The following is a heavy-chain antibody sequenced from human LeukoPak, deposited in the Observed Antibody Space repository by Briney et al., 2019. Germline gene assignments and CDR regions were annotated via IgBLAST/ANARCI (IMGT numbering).Heavy chain of an antibody. CDR2: ISGGGGTT. V-gene: IGHV3-43*02. D-gene: IGHD1-14*01. Sequence: GGSLRLSCAASGFTSDDYAMHWVRQAPGKGLEWVSLISGGGGTTYYAGSVKGRFTISRDNSKNSLYLQMNSLRTEDTALYYCAKDLGPTGAGWFDPWGQGTLVTVSS. CDR1: GFTSDDYA. J-gene: IGHJ5*02. CDR3: AKDLGPTGAGWFDP.